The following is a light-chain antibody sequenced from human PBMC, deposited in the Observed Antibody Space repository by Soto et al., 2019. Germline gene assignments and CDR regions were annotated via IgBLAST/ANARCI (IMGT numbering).Light chain of an antibody. CDR2: EVS. Sequence: QSVLTQPASVSGSPGQSITISCTGTSSDVGSYNYVSWYQQHPGKAPKLMIYEVSNRPSGVSNRFSGSKSGNTASLTISGLQAEDEANFYCSPYTSFSSRVFGGGTQLTVL. J-gene: IGLJ3*02. CDR1: SSDVGSYNY. CDR3: SPYTSFSSRV. V-gene: IGLV2-14*01.